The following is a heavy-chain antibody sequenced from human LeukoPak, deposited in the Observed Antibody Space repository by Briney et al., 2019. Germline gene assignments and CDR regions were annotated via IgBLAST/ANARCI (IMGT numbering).Heavy chain of an antibody. Sequence: GGSLRLSCAASGFTFSSYAMHWVRQAPGKGLEWVAVISYDGSNKYYADSVKGRFTISKDNSKNTLYLQMNSLRAEDTAVYYCAKEIWPTVTTPGWTYFDYWGQGALVTVSS. V-gene: IGHV3-30*04. J-gene: IGHJ4*02. CDR2: ISYDGSNK. CDR3: AKEIWPTVTTPGWTYFDY. D-gene: IGHD4-17*01. CDR1: GFTFSSYA.